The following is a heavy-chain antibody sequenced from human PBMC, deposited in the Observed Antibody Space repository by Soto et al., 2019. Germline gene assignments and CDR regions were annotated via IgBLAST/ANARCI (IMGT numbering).Heavy chain of an antibody. V-gene: IGHV4-59*01. Sequence: QVQLQESGPGLVKPSETLSLTCTVSGGSISNYYWSWIRQPPGKGLEWIGYIYYSGSTNYNPSLKSRVTIPLDTSTTQFSLKLISVTAADTAVSSCAGTYSSSWGWFDPWGQGTLVTVSS. CDR2: IYYSGST. J-gene: IGHJ5*02. D-gene: IGHD6-13*01. CDR1: GGSISNYY. CDR3: AGTYSSSWGWFDP.